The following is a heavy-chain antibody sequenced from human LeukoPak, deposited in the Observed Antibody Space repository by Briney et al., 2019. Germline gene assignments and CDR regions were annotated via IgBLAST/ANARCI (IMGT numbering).Heavy chain of an antibody. CDR2: IYSGGST. Sequence: GGSLRLSCAASGFTVSSTYMSWVRQAPGKGLEWVSVIYSGGSTYYADSVKGRFTISRDNSKNTLYLQMNSLRTEDTAVYYCASGYSGYEGFDYWGQGTLVTVSS. CDR3: ASGYSGYEGFDY. J-gene: IGHJ4*02. D-gene: IGHD5-12*01. V-gene: IGHV3-53*01. CDR1: GFTVSSTY.